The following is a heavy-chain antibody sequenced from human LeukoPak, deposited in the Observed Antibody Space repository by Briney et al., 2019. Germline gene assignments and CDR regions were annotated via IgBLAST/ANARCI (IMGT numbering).Heavy chain of an antibody. D-gene: IGHD3-22*01. CDR1: GFTFSNAW. J-gene: IGHJ6*02. CDR3: TRRYYYDSSGYADYYYYYGMDV. V-gene: IGHV3-15*01. CDR2: IKSKTDGGTT. Sequence: GGSLRLSCAASGFTFSNAWMCWVRQAPGKGLEWVGRIKSKTDGGTTDYAAPVKGRFTISRDDSKNTLYLQMNSLKTEDTAVYYCTRRYYYDSSGYADYYYYYGMDVWGQGTTVTVSS.